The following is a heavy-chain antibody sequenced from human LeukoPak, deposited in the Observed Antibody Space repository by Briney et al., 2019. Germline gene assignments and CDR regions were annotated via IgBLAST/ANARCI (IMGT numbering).Heavy chain of an antibody. D-gene: IGHD3-10*01. J-gene: IGHJ5*02. CDR3: ATVSYGSGSYPHPFDP. CDR1: GFTLSNHA. CDR2: IRSDGSNK. Sequence: PGGSLRLSCAASGFTLSNHAMHWVRQAPGKGLEWVAFIRSDGSNKDYADSVKGRFTISRDNSKNTLYLQMNSLRAEDTAVYYCATVSYGSGSYPHPFDPWGQGTLVSVSS. V-gene: IGHV3-30*02.